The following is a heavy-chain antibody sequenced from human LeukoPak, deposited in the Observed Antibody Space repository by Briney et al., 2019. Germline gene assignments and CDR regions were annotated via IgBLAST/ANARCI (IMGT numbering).Heavy chain of an antibody. CDR3: ARSRHYYGSGSYYYNGMDV. J-gene: IGHJ6*04. D-gene: IGHD3-10*01. CDR2: ISSSSSYI. CDR1: GFTFSSYS. V-gene: IGHV3-21*01. Sequence: GGSLRLSCAASGFTFSSYSMNWVRQAPGKGLEWVSSISSSSSYIYYADSVKGRFTISRDNAKNSLYLQMNSLRAEDTAVYYCARSRHYYGSGSYYYNGMDVWGKGTTVTVSS.